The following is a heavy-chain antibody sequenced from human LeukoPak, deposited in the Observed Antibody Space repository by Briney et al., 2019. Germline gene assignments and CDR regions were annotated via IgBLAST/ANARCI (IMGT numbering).Heavy chain of an antibody. CDR2: MNPNSGNT. J-gene: IGHJ5*02. D-gene: IGHD6-25*01. Sequence: ASVKVSCKASGYTFTSYDINWVRQATGQGLEWMGWMNPNSGNTGYAQKFQGRVTITRNTSISTAYMELSSLRSEDTAVYYCARARSFPVQRWFDPWGQGTLVTVSS. CDR3: ARARSFPVQRWFDP. CDR1: GYTFTSYD. V-gene: IGHV1-8*03.